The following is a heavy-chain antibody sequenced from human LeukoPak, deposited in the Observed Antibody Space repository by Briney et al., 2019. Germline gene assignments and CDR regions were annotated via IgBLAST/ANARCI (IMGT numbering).Heavy chain of an antibody. D-gene: IGHD3-10*01. J-gene: IGHJ4*02. CDR2: IYTSGST. CDR1: GGSISSYY. CDR3: YITMVRGVMGVSDY. Sequence: PSETLSLTCTVSGGSISSYYWSWIRQPAGKGLEWIGCIYTSGSTNYNPSLKSRVTMSVDTSKNQFSLKLSSVTAADTAVYYCYITMVRGVMGVSDYWGQGTLVTVSS. V-gene: IGHV4-4*07.